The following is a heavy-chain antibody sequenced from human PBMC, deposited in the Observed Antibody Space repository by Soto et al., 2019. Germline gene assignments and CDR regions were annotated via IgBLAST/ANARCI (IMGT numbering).Heavy chain of an antibody. D-gene: IGHD3-9*01. CDR2: IRGDGGQT. J-gene: IGHJ4*02. CDR3: ARDVGLDSDDFFAY. CDR1: GFTFSSYG. V-gene: IGHV3-23*01. Sequence: GGSLRLSCTASGFTFSSYGMGWVRQAPGKGLQWVSTIRGDGGQTHYTDSVEGRFSISRDNSKNTVYLQMDSLRAEDTAMYFCARDVGLDSDDFFAYWGQGTQVTVSS.